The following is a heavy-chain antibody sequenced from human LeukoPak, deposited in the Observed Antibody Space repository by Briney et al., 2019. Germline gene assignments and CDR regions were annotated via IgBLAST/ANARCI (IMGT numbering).Heavy chain of an antibody. Sequence: PSETLSLTCTVSGGSISSGGYYWSWIRQHPGKGLEWIGYIYYSGSTYYNPSLKSRVTISVDTSKNQFSLKLSSVTAADTAVYYCARDVSIWYGSGSFAFDIWGQGTMVTVSS. CDR1: GGSISSGGYY. CDR2: IYYSGST. V-gene: IGHV4-31*03. D-gene: IGHD3-10*01. CDR3: ARDVSIWYGSGSFAFDI. J-gene: IGHJ3*02.